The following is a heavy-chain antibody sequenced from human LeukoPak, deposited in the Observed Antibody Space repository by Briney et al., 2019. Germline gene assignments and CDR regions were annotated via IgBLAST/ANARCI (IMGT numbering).Heavy chain of an antibody. CDR1: GFTFDDYG. CDR2: ISGSGGST. D-gene: IGHD3-3*01. Sequence: GGSLRLSCAASGFTFDDYGMSWVRQAPGKGLEWVSAISGSGGSTYYADSVKGRFTISRDNSKNTLYLQMNSLRAEDTAVYYCAKDVLYYDFWGGYSDDYYMDVWGKGTTVTVSS. CDR3: AKDVLYYDFWGGYSDDYYMDV. J-gene: IGHJ6*03. V-gene: IGHV3-23*01.